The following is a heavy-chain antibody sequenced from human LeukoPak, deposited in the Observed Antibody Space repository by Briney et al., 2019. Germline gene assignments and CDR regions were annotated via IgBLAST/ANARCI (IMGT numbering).Heavy chain of an antibody. D-gene: IGHD1-26*01. CDR2: INSDESTT. V-gene: IGHV3-74*01. Sequence: GGSLRLSCAASGFTFSSYWMHWVRHAPGKGLVWVSRINSDESTTTYADSVKGRFTISRDNAKNTLYLLMNSLRAEDTAVYYCVRVKVGSWDWFDPWGQGTLVTVSS. CDR1: GFTFSSYW. J-gene: IGHJ5*02. CDR3: VRVKVGSWDWFDP.